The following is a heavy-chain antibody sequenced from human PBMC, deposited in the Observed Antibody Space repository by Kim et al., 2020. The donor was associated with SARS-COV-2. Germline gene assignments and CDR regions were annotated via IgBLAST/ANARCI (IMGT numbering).Heavy chain of an antibody. D-gene: IGHD2-2*01. CDR2: INHSGST. CDR1: GGSFSGYY. CDR3: ARYVVVVPAAQFSPRSYYLDY. V-gene: IGHV4-34*01. Sequence: SETLSLTCAVYGGSFSGYYWSWIRQPPGKGLEWIGEINHSGSTNYNPSLKSRVTISVDTSKNQFPLKLSSVTAADTAVYYCARYVVVVPAAQFSPRSYYLDYWGQGTLVTVSS. J-gene: IGHJ4*02.